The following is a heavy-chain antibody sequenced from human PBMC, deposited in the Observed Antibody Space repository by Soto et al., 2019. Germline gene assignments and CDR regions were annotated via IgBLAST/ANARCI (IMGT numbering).Heavy chain of an antibody. CDR1: GFTFSSYS. D-gene: IGHD6-13*01. V-gene: IGHV3-48*01. Sequence: GGSLRLSCAASGFTFSSYSMNWVRQAPGKGLEWVSYISSSSSTIYYADSVKGRFTISRDNAKNSLYLQMYSLRAEDTAVYYCAREGLGIAAAGRSIDYWGQGTLVTVSS. CDR3: AREGLGIAAAGRSIDY. J-gene: IGHJ4*02. CDR2: ISSSSSTI.